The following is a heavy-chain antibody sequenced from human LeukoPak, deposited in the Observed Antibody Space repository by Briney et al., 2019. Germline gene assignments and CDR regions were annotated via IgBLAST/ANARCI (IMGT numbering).Heavy chain of an antibody. J-gene: IGHJ5*02. CDR2: IYSGGST. CDR1: GFTVSSNY. D-gene: IGHD3-10*01. V-gene: IGHV3-66*01. Sequence: GGSLGLSCAASGFTVSSNYMSWVRQAPGKGLEWVSVIYSGGSTYYADSVKGRFTISRDNSRNTLYLQMNSLRAEDTAVYYCARVYYYGRFDPWGQGTLVTVSS. CDR3: ARVYYYGRFDP.